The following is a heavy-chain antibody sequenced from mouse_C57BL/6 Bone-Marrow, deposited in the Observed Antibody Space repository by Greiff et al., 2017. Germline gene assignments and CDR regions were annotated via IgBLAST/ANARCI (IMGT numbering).Heavy chain of an antibody. CDR1: GYTFTSYW. CDR2: IDPSDSYT. CDR3: ARNDYDVVYYAMDY. Sequence: LQQPGAELVKPGASVKLSCKASGYTFTSYWMQWVKQRPGQGLEWIGEIDPSDSYTNYNQKFKGKATLTVDTSSSTAYMQLSSLTSEDSAVYYCARNDYDVVYYAMDYWGQGTSVTVSS. J-gene: IGHJ4*01. D-gene: IGHD2-4*01. V-gene: IGHV1-50*01.